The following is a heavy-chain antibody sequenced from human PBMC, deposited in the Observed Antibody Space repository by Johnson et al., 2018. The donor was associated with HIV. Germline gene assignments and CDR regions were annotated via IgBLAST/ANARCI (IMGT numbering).Heavy chain of an antibody. D-gene: IGHD1-1*01. V-gene: IGHV3-30*18. CDR3: AKDLMYNWNDVGAFDI. J-gene: IGHJ3*02. Sequence: VQLVESGGGVVQPGRSLRLSCAASGFTFSSYGMHWVRQAPGKGLEWVAVISYDGSNKSYADSATGRFTISRDNSTNTLYLQMNSLRAEDTAVYYCAKDLMYNWNDVGAFDIWGQGTMVTVSS. CDR1: GFTFSSYG. CDR2: ISYDGSNK.